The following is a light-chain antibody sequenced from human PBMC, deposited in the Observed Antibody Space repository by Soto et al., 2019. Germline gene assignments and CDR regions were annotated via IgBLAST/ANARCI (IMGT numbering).Light chain of an antibody. CDR2: AAS. J-gene: IGKJ5*01. V-gene: IGKV1-39*01. CDR1: QSISSY. Sequence: DIQMTQSPSSLSASVGGRVTITCRASQSISSYLNWYQQKPGKAPKLLIYAASSLQSGVPSRFSGSGSGTDCTLTISSLQPEDVATYYCQQSYSTPITFGQGTRLEIK. CDR3: QQSYSTPIT.